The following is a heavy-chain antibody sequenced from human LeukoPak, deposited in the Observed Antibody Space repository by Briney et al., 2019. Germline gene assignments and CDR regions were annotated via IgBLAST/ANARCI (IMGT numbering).Heavy chain of an antibody. D-gene: IGHD5-18*01. CDR3: ARGPEAGYSYGEFDY. Sequence: SETLSLTCAVYGGSFSGYYWSWIRQPPGKGLEWIGEINHSGSTNYNPSLKSRVTISVDMSKNQFSLKLSSVTAADTAVYYCARGPEAGYSYGEFDYWGQGTLVTVSS. J-gene: IGHJ4*02. V-gene: IGHV4-34*01. CDR1: GGSFSGYY. CDR2: INHSGST.